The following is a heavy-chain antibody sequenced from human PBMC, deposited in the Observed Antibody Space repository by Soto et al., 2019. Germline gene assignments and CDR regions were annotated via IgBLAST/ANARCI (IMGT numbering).Heavy chain of an antibody. V-gene: IGHV3-23*01. J-gene: IGHJ6*02. CDR2: ISGSGGST. CDR3: AKDPAATLDYYVMDV. D-gene: IGHD2-2*01. CDR1: GFTVSGYG. Sequence: LRXYCAASGFTVSGYGMSWVRQAPGKGLEWVSAISGSGGSTYYADSVKGRFTISRDNSKNTLYLQMNSLRAEDTAVYYCAKDPAATLDYYVMDVWGQGTTVTVSS.